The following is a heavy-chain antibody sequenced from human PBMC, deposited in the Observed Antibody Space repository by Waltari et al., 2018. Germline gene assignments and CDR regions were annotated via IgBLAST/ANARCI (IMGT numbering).Heavy chain of an antibody. V-gene: IGHV4-38-2*01. J-gene: IGHJ6*03. CDR1: DSSISSVFY. CDR3: TRGILFSGYMDV. CDR2: FYHSGSK. D-gene: IGHD3-10*02. Sequence: QVQLQESGPGLLKPSETLSLTCAVPDSSISSVFYWGWLRQPPGRGLEWIGSFYHSGSKYYKPSLNSRGTISVDTSRNQFSLRLSSVTAADTAVYYCTRGILFSGYMDVWGKGTTVIVSS.